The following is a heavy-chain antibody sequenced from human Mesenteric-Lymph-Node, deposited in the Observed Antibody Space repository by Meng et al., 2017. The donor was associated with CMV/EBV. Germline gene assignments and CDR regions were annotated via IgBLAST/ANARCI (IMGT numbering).Heavy chain of an antibody. CDR3: AREGYCSSTSCPTFYSYYGMDV. CDR1: GYPFTSYG. J-gene: IGHJ6*02. Sequence: ASVKVSCKASGYPFTSYGISWVRQAPGQGLEWVGWLSTYNGNTNYALKLQGRVTITTDTSANTAYLELRSLRSDDTAVYWYAREGYCSSTSCPTFYSYYGMDVWGQGTAVTVSS. CDR2: LSTYNGNT. D-gene: IGHD2-2*01. V-gene: IGHV1-18*01.